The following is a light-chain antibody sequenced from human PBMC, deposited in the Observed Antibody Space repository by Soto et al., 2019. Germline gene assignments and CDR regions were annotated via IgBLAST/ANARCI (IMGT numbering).Light chain of an antibody. CDR2: DVS. V-gene: IGLV2-14*03. CDR3: SSYTTSNTRQIV. CDR1: SSDVGGYNY. Sequence: LTQPAAVSGSPGQSITISCTGTSSDVGGYNYVSWYQHHPGKAPKLMIYDVSNRPSGVSNRFSGSKSGNTASLTISGLQPEDEADYYCSSYTTSNTRQIVFGTGTKVTV. J-gene: IGLJ1*01.